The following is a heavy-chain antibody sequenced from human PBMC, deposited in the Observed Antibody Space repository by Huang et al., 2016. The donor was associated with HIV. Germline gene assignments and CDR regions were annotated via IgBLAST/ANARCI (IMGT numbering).Heavy chain of an antibody. CDR3: AKDLTYTFGRHFDY. J-gene: IGHJ4*02. CDR2: IRYDGNND. Sequence: QVQLVESGGGVVQPGGSLRLSCTASGFTFGSFGMHWCRQAPGKGLEWVAFIRYDGNNDYYADSVRGRFTISRDNSKDTLYLQMNRLRPDDSAVYYCAKDLTYTFGRHFDYWGRGTLVTVSS. D-gene: IGHD3-3*01. V-gene: IGHV3-30*02. CDR1: GFTFGSFG.